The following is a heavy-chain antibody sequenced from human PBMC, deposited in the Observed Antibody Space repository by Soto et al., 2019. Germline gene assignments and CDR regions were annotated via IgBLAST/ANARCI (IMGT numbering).Heavy chain of an antibody. Sequence: QITLKESGPTLVKPTQTLTLTCTFSGFSLSTSGVGVGWIRQPPGKALEWLALIFWNDDKRYSPSLKSRLTITKDTSKNQVVLTMTNMDPVDTATYYCAHRHSSSWYWYFDYWGQGTLVTVSS. CDR3: AHRHSSSWYWYFDY. CDR1: GFSLSTSGVG. J-gene: IGHJ4*02. D-gene: IGHD6-13*01. CDR2: IFWNDDK. V-gene: IGHV2-5*01.